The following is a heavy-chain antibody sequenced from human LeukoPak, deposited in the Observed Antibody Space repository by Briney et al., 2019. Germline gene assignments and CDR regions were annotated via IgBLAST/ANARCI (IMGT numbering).Heavy chain of an antibody. Sequence: EASVKVSCKASGYTFTSYYMHWLRQAPGQGLEWVGIINPSDGDRRNAQKFQGRVTMTRDMSTSTVYMELSSLRSEDTAVYYCAKDGGSYSADYWGQGTLVTVSS. V-gene: IGHV1-46*01. CDR2: INPSDGDR. J-gene: IGHJ4*02. CDR3: AKDGGSYSADY. CDR1: GYTFTSYY. D-gene: IGHD3-10*01.